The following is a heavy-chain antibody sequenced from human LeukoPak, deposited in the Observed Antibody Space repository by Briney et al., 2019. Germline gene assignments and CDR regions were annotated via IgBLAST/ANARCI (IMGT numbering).Heavy chain of an antibody. Sequence: PGGSLRLSCAASGFTFSNYGMSWVRQAPGKGLEWVSAISGSGGSTYYGDSVKGRFTISRDNSKNTVYLQMNSLRAEDTALYYCAKDGQLEDYWGQGTLVTVSS. J-gene: IGHJ4*02. CDR1: GFTFSNYG. CDR2: ISGSGGST. V-gene: IGHV3-23*01. D-gene: IGHD6-6*01. CDR3: AKDGQLEDY.